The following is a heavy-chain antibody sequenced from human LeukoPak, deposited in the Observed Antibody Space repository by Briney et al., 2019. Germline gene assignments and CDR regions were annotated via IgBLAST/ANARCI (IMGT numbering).Heavy chain of an antibody. D-gene: IGHD6-6*01. J-gene: IGHJ3*02. CDR2: ISYDGRDK. CDR3: ARDQDSSSSGLDAFDI. V-gene: IGHV3-30*03. Sequence: GGSLRLSCAASGFTFSSYGMHWVRQAPGKGLEWVTVISYDGRDKYYAESVKGRFTISRDNSRNTLYLQMNSLRAEDTAVYYCARDQDSSSSGLDAFDIWGQGTMVTVSS. CDR1: GFTFSSYG.